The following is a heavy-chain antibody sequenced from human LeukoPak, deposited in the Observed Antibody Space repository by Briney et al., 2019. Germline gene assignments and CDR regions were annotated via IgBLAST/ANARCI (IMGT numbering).Heavy chain of an antibody. Sequence: SETLSLTCAVYGGSFSGYYWSWIRQPPGKGLEWIGSIYYSGSTYYNPSLKSRVTISVDTSKNQFSLKLSSVTAADTAVYYCARHLVGYYDYVWGSYRRQGFDYWGQGTLVTVSS. CDR2: IYYSGST. CDR1: GGSFSGYY. J-gene: IGHJ4*02. V-gene: IGHV4-34*01. D-gene: IGHD3-16*02. CDR3: ARHLVGYYDYVWGSYRRQGFDY.